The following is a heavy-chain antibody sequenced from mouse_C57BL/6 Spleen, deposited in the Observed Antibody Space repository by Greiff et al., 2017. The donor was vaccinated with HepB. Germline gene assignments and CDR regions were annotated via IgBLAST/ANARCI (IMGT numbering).Heavy chain of an antibody. CDR2: ISSGSSTI. Sequence: EVQGVESGGGLVKPGGSLKLSCAASGFTFSDYGMHWVRQAPEKGLEWVAYISSGSSTIYYADTVKGRFTISRDNAKNTLFLQMTSLRSEDTAMYYCARTTVVDYAMDYWGQGTSVTVSS. CDR3: ARTTVVDYAMDY. D-gene: IGHD1-1*01. J-gene: IGHJ4*01. V-gene: IGHV5-17*01. CDR1: GFTFSDYG.